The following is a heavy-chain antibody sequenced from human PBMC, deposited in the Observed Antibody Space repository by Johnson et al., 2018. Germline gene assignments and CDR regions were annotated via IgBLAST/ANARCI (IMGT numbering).Heavy chain of an antibody. CDR3: ARDYTLTSWNYTYYYYGMDV. CDR1: GFTFSSYA. V-gene: IGHV3-23*04. Sequence: VQLVESGGGLEQPGGSLRLSCAASGFTFSSYAMSWVRQAPGKGLEWVSAISGSGGSTYYADSVKGRFTISRDNSKNTLYLQMNSLRAEDTAVYYCARDYTLTSWNYTYYYYGMDVWGQGTTVTVSS. CDR2: ISGSGGST. J-gene: IGHJ6*02. D-gene: IGHD1-7*01.